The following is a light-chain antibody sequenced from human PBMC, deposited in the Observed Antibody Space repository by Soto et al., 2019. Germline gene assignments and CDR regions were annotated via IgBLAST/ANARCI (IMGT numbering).Light chain of an antibody. J-gene: IGKJ2*01. V-gene: IGKV1-5*03. CDR2: KAS. CDR3: KQYNSYSRT. Sequence: DIQMTQSPSTLSASVGDRVTITCRASQSISSWLAWYQQKPGKAPKLLIYKASSLESGVPSRFSSSGSGTEFTLTISSLQPDDFATYYCKQYNSYSRTFGQGTKLEIK. CDR1: QSISSW.